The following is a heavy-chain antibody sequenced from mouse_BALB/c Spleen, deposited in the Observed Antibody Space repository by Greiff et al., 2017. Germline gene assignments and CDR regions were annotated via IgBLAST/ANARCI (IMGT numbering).Heavy chain of an antibody. CDR3: ARYIYGNYNAMDY. D-gene: IGHD2-1*01. V-gene: IGHV5-17*02. CDR2: ISSGSSTI. J-gene: IGHJ4*01. Sequence: EVQVVESGGGLVQPGGSRKLSCAASGFTFSSFGMHWVRQAPEKGLEWVAYISSGSSTIYYADTVKGRFTISRDNPKNTLFLQMTSLRSEDTAMYYCARYIYGNYNAMDYWGQGTSVTVSS. CDR1: GFTFSSFG.